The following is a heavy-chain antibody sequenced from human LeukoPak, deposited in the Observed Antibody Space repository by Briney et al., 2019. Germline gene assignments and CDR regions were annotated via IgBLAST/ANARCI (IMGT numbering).Heavy chain of an antibody. Sequence: GGSLRLSCAVSGFTFSSYTMNWVRQAPGKGLEWVSSITSSSSYIYYADSVKGRFTISRDNAKNSLYLQMNSLRAEDTAVYYCARAASTRRGFLEWSLRAFDIWGQGTMVTVSS. CDR3: ARAASTRRGFLEWSLRAFDI. V-gene: IGHV3-21*01. CDR1: GFTFSSYT. CDR2: ITSSSSYI. D-gene: IGHD3-3*01. J-gene: IGHJ3*02.